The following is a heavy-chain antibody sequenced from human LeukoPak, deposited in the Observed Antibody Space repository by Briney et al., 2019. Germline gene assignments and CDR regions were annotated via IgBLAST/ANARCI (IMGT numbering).Heavy chain of an antibody. D-gene: IGHD3-16*01. CDR2: IDWDDDK. Sequence: SGPALVKPTQTLTLTCTFSGFSLSTSGMCMTWIRQPPGKALEWLARIDWDDDKYYSTSLKTRLTISKDTSKNQVVLTMTNMDPVDTATYYCARIGTAQGVSVWAFDIWGQGTMVTVPS. CDR1: GFSLSTSGMC. J-gene: IGHJ3*02. CDR3: ARIGTAQGVSVWAFDI. V-gene: IGHV2-70*11.